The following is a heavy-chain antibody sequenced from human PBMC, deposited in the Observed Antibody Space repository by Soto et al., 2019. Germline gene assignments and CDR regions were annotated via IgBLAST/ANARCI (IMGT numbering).Heavy chain of an antibody. D-gene: IGHD3-22*01. J-gene: IGHJ4*02. V-gene: IGHV3-53*01. CDR3: AKGRPRGYSRTLFDY. Sequence: GGSLRLSYAASGFTASTSYMTWVRQAPGKGLEWVSVIYSAGNTYYTDSVKGRVTISRDYSKNMLYLQMNSLRAEDTAVYYCAKGRPRGYSRTLFDYWGQGTLVTVSS. CDR1: GFTASTSY. CDR2: IYSAGNT.